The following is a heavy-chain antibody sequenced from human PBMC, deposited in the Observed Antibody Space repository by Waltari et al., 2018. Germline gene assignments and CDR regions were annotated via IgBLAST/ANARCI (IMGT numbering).Heavy chain of an antibody. CDR1: GFTVRSHY. CDR2: IYSGGST. CDR3: ASSPRGGSGWNFDY. J-gene: IGHJ4*02. D-gene: IGHD6-19*01. V-gene: IGHV3-66*01. Sequence: EVQLVESGGGLVQPGGSLRLSCAASGFTVRSHYLSWARQAPGQGLEWVSVIYSGGSTYYADSVKGRFTISRDNSKNTLYLQMNSLRAEDTAVYYCASSPRGGSGWNFDYWGQGTLVTVSS.